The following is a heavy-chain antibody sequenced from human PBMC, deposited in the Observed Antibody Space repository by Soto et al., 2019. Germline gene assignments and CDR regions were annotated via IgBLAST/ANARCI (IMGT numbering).Heavy chain of an antibody. D-gene: IGHD5-18*01. CDR1: GGSIRSGGYY. Sequence: LSLTCTVSGGSIRSGGYYWSWVRQNPRRGLEWIGNIYYSGNTYYNPPLKSRLTISVDTSKNQFSLNLSSVTAADTAVYYCARDRLMATAGTARHYFGLDVWGQGTTVTVSS. J-gene: IGHJ6*02. CDR3: ARDRLMATAGTARHYFGLDV. V-gene: IGHV4-31*03. CDR2: IYYSGNT.